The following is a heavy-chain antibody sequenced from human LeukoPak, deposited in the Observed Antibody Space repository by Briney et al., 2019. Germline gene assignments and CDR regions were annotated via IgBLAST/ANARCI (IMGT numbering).Heavy chain of an antibody. J-gene: IGHJ4*02. D-gene: IGHD5-18*01. V-gene: IGHV3-48*03. CDR2: ISSSGSTI. CDR1: GFTFSSYE. CDR3: ARDLSGIAGYTYGRGIDY. Sequence: GGSLRLSCAASGFTFSSYEMNWVRQAPGKGLEWVSYISSSGSTIYYADSVRGRFTISRDNAKTSLYLQMNSLRAEDTAVYYCARDLSGIAGYTYGRGIDYWGQGTLVTVSS.